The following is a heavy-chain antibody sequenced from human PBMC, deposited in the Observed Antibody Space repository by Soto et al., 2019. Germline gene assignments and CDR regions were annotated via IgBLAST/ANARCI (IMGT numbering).Heavy chain of an antibody. CDR3: ARDADGDSMSFDY. Sequence: QVQLQESGPGLVKPSQTLSLTCTVSGGSISSGGYYWGWIRQHPGKGLEWIGYIYYSGSTYYNPSLKIRVTISVDTSKNQLSLKLSSVTAADTAVYYCARDADGDSMSFDYWGQGTLVTVSS. J-gene: IGHJ4*02. V-gene: IGHV4-31*03. CDR1: GGSISSGGYY. CDR2: IYYSGST. D-gene: IGHD4-17*01.